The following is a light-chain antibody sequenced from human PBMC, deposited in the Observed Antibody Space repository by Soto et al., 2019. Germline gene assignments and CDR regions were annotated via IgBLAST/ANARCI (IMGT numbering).Light chain of an antibody. CDR1: QSVSSSY. Sequence: IVLTHSPGTLSFSPGEIATLSFRASQSVSSSYLAWYQQKPGQAPRLLIYGASSRATGIPDRFSGSGSGTDFTLTISRLEPEDFAVYYCQQYGSSPLTFGGGTKVDIK. J-gene: IGKJ4*01. V-gene: IGKV3-20*01. CDR2: GAS. CDR3: QQYGSSPLT.